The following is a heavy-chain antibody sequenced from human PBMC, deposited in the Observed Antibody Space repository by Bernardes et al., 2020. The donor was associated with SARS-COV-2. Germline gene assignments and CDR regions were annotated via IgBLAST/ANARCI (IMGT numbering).Heavy chain of an antibody. CDR1: GFVFSNAW. Sequence: GGSLRLSCAASGFVFSNAWMNWVRQAPGKGLEWVGRIKSYTDGATTDYAAPVAGRVTISRDDSKNTLYLQMNSLKTEDTAVYYCTTKWGMGEGPTWYYFEHWGQGALVTVSS. D-gene: IGHD1-26*01. J-gene: IGHJ4*02. CDR3: TTKWGMGEGPTWYYFEH. CDR2: IKSYTDGATT. V-gene: IGHV3-15*01.